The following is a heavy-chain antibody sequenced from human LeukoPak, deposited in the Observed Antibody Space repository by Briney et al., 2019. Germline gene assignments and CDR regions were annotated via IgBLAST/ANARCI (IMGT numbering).Heavy chain of an antibody. CDR3: AKHGVQLWLGVKYYMDV. D-gene: IGHD5-18*01. CDR1: GYTFTGYY. V-gene: IGHV1-2*02. J-gene: IGHJ6*03. Sequence: ASVKVSCKASGYTFTGYYMHWVRQAPGQGLEWMEWINPNSGGANYAQKFQGRVTMTRDTSISTAYMELSRLRSDDTAVYYCAKHGVQLWLGVKYYMDVWGKGTTVTVSS. CDR2: INPNSGGA.